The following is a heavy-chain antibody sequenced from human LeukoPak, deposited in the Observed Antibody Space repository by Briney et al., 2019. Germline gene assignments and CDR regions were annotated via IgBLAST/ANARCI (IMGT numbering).Heavy chain of an antibody. CDR2: LRYDGNNK. V-gene: IGHV3-30*02. J-gene: IGHJ6*04. CDR1: GFTFSSYG. D-gene: IGHD3-10*02. Sequence: GGSLRLSCAASGFTFSSYGMNWVRQAPGKGLEWVAFLRYDGNNKYYADSVKGRFTISRDNAKNSLYLQMNSLRAEDTAVYYCAELGITMIGGVWGKGTTVTISS. CDR3: AELGITMIGGV.